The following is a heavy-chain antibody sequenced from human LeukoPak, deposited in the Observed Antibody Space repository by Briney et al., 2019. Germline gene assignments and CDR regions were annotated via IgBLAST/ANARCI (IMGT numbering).Heavy chain of an antibody. CDR3: ARHTPTIFGVVIAPYYYGMDV. D-gene: IGHD3-3*01. V-gene: IGHV4-34*01. Sequence: TPSETLSLTCAVYGGSFSGYYWSWIRQPPGKGLEWIGEINHSGSTNYNPSLKSRVTISVDTSKNQFSLKLSSVTAADTAVYYCARHTPTIFGVVIAPYYYGMDVWGQGTTVTVSS. CDR2: INHSGST. J-gene: IGHJ6*02. CDR1: GGSFSGYY.